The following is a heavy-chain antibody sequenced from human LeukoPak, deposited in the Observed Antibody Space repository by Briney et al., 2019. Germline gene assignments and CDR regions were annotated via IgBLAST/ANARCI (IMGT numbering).Heavy chain of an antibody. CDR2: MNPNSGNT. CDR1: GYTFTSYD. V-gene: IGHV1-8*01. J-gene: IGHJ4*02. D-gene: IGHD3-10*01. Sequence: ASVKVSCKASGYTFTSYDINWVRQATGQGLEWMGWMNPNSGNTGYAQEFQGRVTVTRNTSISTAYMELSSLRSEDTAVYYCARVRYYYGSGSPDYWGQGTLVTVSS. CDR3: ARVRYYYGSGSPDY.